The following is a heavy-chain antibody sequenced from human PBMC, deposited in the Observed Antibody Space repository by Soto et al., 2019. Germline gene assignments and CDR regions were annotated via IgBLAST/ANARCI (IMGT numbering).Heavy chain of an antibody. Sequence: EVDLVESGGGLVKPGGSLRLSCAASGFTFINAWMSWVRQAPGKGLEWVGRIKSKSDGGTTDYAAPVKGRVAISRDDSSNTLYLQMNSLKTEDTAVYYCTTEHAVFGVVIVPFDYWGQGTLVTVSS. V-gene: IGHV3-15*01. CDR3: TTEHAVFGVVIVPFDY. CDR2: IKSKSDGGTT. J-gene: IGHJ4*02. D-gene: IGHD3-3*01. CDR1: GFTFINAW.